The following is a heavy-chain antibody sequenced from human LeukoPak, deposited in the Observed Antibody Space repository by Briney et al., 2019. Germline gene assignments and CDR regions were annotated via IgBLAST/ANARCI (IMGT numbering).Heavy chain of an antibody. CDR1: XFTFSTFD. Sequence: XXSLRLSCAAXXFTFSTFDMNWVRQAPGKGLEGVSYISSGSSTIYYADSVKGRFTISRDNAKNSLYLQMNSLRAEDTAVYYCARLRYYAMDVWGQGTTVIVSS. CDR3: ARLRYYAMDV. J-gene: IGHJ6*02. CDR2: ISSGSSTI. V-gene: IGHV3-48*01.